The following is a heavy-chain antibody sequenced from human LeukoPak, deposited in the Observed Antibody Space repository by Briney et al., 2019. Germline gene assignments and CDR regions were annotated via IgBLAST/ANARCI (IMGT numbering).Heavy chain of an antibody. J-gene: IGHJ3*02. Sequence: GASVKVSCKASGYTFTSYAMHCVRQATGQRLEYMGLINSWNGNTKYLQKFQGRVTITRDTQPRTAYMELSSLRSEDTAVYYCARVSGSLPDLDAFDIWGQGTMVTVSS. V-gene: IGHV1-3*01. CDR3: ARVSGSLPDLDAFDI. D-gene: IGHD1-26*01. CDR1: GYTFTSYA. CDR2: INSWNGNT.